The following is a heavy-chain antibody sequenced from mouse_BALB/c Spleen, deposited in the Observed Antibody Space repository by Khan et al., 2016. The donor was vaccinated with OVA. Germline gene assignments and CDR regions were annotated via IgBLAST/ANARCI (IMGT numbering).Heavy chain of an antibody. Sequence: EVQLVESGPELMKPGASVKISCKASGYSFTSYYIHWLMQSHGKSLEWIGYIDPFGGGTTYNQKFKGKATLTVAKSSSTAYIHISNLTTEDSAVYYCTRNGYFACFAYWGQGTLVTVSA. CDR3: TRNGYFACFAY. V-gene: IGHV1S135*01. J-gene: IGHJ3*01. CDR2: IDPFGGGT. D-gene: IGHD2-3*01. CDR1: GYSFTSYY.